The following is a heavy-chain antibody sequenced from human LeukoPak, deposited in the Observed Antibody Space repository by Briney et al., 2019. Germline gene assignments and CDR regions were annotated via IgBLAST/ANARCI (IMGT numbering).Heavy chain of an antibody. J-gene: IGHJ4*02. V-gene: IGHV4-59*08. CDR3: ARPERTYSSSWYRY. Sequence: SETLSLTCTVSGGSISSYYWSWIRQPPGKGLEWIGYIYYSGSTNYNPSLKSRVTISVDTSKNQFSLKLSSVTAADTAVYYCARPERTYSSSWYRYWGQGTLVTVSS. CDR1: GGSISSYY. D-gene: IGHD6-13*01. CDR2: IYYSGST.